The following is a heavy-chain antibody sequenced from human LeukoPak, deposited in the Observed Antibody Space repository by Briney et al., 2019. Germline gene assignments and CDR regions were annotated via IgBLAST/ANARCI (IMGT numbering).Heavy chain of an antibody. CDR1: GFTFSNFW. CDR2: IKQDASEK. D-gene: IGHD3-22*01. CDR3: ARDPWYFYDRSGYPLDN. Sequence: GGSLKLSCAASGFTFSNFWMTWVRQAPGKGLEWVANIKQDASEKYYLDSVKGRFTISRDNAKKPLYLQMNSLRAEDTAVYYCARDPWYFYDRSGYPLDNWGQGTLVTVSS. J-gene: IGHJ4*02. V-gene: IGHV3-7*04.